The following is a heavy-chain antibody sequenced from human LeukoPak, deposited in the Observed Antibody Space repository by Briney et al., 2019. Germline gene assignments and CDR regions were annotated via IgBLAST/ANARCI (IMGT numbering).Heavy chain of an antibody. V-gene: IGHV3-23*01. D-gene: IGHD6-13*01. J-gene: IGHJ6*02. CDR3: AKDIYKDSSSWYSYSGMDV. Sequence: GGSLRLSCAASGFTFTTYAMNWVRQAPGKGLEWVSFISGSGGNTYYTDSVKGRFTISRANSKNTLYLQMHSLRAEDTALYYCAKDIYKDSSSWYSYSGMDVWGQGTTVTVSS. CDR1: GFTFTTYA. CDR2: ISGSGGNT.